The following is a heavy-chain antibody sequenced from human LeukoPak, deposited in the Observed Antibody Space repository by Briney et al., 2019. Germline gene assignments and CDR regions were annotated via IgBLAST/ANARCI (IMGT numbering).Heavy chain of an antibody. Sequence: SETLSLTCTVSGGSISSYYWSWIRQPAGKGLEWIGRIYTSGSTNYNPSLKSRGTMSVDTSKNQFSLKLSSVTAADTAVYYCARTRMAGTGGWFDPWGQGTLVTVSS. V-gene: IGHV4-4*07. D-gene: IGHD6-19*01. CDR3: ARTRMAGTGGWFDP. CDR1: GGSISSYY. J-gene: IGHJ5*02. CDR2: IYTSGST.